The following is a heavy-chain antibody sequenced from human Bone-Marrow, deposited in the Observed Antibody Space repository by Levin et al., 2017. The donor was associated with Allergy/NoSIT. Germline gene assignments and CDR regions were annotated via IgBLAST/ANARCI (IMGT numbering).Heavy chain of an antibody. CDR3: ARGVYYYYYMDV. Sequence: ASVKVSCKASGYTFTSYAIQWVRQATGQRLEWMGWINAGNGGTKYSQRFQGRVTITADDSTSTVYMELSSLRSEDTAVYYCARGVYYYYYMDVWGKGTTVTVSS. V-gene: IGHV1-3*01. CDR2: INAGNGGT. CDR1: GYTFTSYA. J-gene: IGHJ6*03.